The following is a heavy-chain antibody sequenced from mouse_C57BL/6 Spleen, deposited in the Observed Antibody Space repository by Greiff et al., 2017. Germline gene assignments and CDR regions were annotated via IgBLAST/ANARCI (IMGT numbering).Heavy chain of an antibody. J-gene: IGHJ3*01. CDR3: ARGNCDLAY. CDR1: GFTFSDYG. Sequence: EVKVVEPGAGLVKPGASLKLSCAASGFTFSDYGMHWVRQAPEKGLEWVAYISSGSSTIYYADTVKGRVTISRDNAKNTRFLQMTSLRSEDTAMYYCARGNCDLAYWGQGTLVTVSA. D-gene: IGHD4-1*01. V-gene: IGHV5-17*01. CDR2: ISSGSSTI.